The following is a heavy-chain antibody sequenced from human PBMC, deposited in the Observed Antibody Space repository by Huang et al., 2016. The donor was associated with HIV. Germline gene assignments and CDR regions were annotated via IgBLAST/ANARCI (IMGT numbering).Heavy chain of an antibody. Sequence: QVQLQQWGAGLLRPSETLSLTCAVYGGSFSGYYGTWIRQPPGKGLEWIGEINHSGSTNYNPCLKSRVTISVDTSRNQFSLTLTSVTAADTAVYYCARGQGGYYYYYMDVWGKGTTVTVSS. CDR1: GGSFSGYY. CDR3: ARGQGGYYYYYMDV. V-gene: IGHV4-34*01. J-gene: IGHJ6*03. CDR2: INHSGST.